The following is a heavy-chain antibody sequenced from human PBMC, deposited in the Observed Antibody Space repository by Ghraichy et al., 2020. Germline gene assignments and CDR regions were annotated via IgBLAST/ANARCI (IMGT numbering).Heavy chain of an antibody. CDR1: GYSISSGYY. CDR2: IYHSGST. V-gene: IGHV4-38-2*02. D-gene: IGHD6-19*01. J-gene: IGHJ4*02. Sequence: SQTLSLTCTVSGYSISSGYYWGWIRQPPGKGLEWIGSIYHSGSTYYNPSLKSRVTISVDTSKNQFSLKLSSVTAADTAVYYCARSYPYSSGWYLGEFDYWGQGTLVTVSS. CDR3: ARSYPYSSGWYLGEFDY.